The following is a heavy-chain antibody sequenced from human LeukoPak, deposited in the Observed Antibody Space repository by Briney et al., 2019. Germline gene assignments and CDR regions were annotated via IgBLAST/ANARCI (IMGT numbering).Heavy chain of an antibody. V-gene: IGHV3-23*01. J-gene: IGHJ4*02. CDR1: GFTFSSYS. Sequence: PGGSLRLSCAASGFTFSSYSMNWVRQAPGKGLEWVSAISGSGGSTYYADSVKGRFTISRDNSKNTLYLQMNSLRAEDTAVYYCAKGGLRRSSSNLLFDYWGQGTLVTVSS. CDR3: AKGGLRRSSSNLLFDY. CDR2: ISGSGGST. D-gene: IGHD6-6*01.